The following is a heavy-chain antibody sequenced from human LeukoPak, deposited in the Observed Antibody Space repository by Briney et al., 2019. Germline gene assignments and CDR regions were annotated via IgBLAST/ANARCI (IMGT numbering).Heavy chain of an antibody. V-gene: IGHV4-34*01. CDR1: GGSFSGYY. CDR2: INHSGST. Sequence: SETLSLTWAVYGGSFSGYYWSWIRQPPGKGLEWIGEINHSGSTNYNPSLKSRVTISVDTSKNQFSLKLSSVTAADTAVYYCARVGITMVRGVPRWFDPWGQGTLVTVSS. J-gene: IGHJ5*02. D-gene: IGHD3-10*01. CDR3: ARVGITMVRGVPRWFDP.